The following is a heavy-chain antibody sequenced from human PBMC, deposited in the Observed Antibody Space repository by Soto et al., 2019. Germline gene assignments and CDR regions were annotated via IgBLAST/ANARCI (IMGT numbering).Heavy chain of an antibody. Sequence: QIQLVQSGAEVKKPGASVKVSCKASGYTFTSFAISWVRQAHGQGLEWMGWISGYSANTHYAQKVQGRVSMTTDTSTNTAYMELRSLRSDDTAVYYCARGTGDLAYWGQGTLVTVSS. D-gene: IGHD7-27*01. J-gene: IGHJ4*02. V-gene: IGHV1-18*04. CDR3: ARGTGDLAY. CDR1: GYTFTSFA. CDR2: ISGYSANT.